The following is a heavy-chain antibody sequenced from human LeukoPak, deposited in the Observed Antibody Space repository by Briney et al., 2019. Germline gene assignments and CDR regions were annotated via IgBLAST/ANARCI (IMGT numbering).Heavy chain of an antibody. Sequence: SETLSLTCTVSGGPIITVTYYWGSIRQPPGRGLEWIGSIYYSGTTHNNASLAARVTIPVNTSKNQFSLKLTPVTAADTAVYYCASLRYYGSVDWGQRTLFTVSS. D-gene: IGHD3-10*01. J-gene: IGHJ4*02. CDR1: GGPIITVTYY. CDR2: IYYSGTT. V-gene: IGHV4-39*01. CDR3: ASLRYYGSVD.